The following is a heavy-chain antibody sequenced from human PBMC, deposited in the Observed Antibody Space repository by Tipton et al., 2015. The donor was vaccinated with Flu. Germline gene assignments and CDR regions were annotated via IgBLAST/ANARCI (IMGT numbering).Heavy chain of an antibody. D-gene: IGHD6-13*01. CDR1: SGSFSGYF. CDR2: INHSGST. Sequence: TLSLTCAVYSGSFSGYFWSWIRQPPGKGLEWIGEINHSGSTNYNPSLKSRVTISVDTSKNQSSLKLSSVTAADTAVYYCVRAIAAAGSRWGQGTLVTVSS. CDR3: VRAIAAAGSR. V-gene: IGHV4-34*01. J-gene: IGHJ4*02.